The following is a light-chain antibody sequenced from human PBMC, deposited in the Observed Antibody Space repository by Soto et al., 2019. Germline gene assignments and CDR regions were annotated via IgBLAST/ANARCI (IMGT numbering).Light chain of an antibody. V-gene: IGKV1-5*01. J-gene: IGKJ5*01. CDR2: DAS. CDR3: QQYGSSPIT. CDR1: QSISSW. Sequence: DIQMTHSPSTLSASVGDRVTITCRASQSISSWLAWYQQKPGKAPKLLIYDASSLESGVPSRFSGSGSGTDFTLTISRLEPEDFAVYYCQQYGSSPITFGQGTRLEIK.